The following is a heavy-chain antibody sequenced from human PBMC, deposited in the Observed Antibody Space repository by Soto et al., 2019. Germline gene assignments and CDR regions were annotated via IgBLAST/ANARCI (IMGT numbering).Heavy chain of an antibody. V-gene: IGHV1-69*02. D-gene: IGHD3-10*01. Sequence: QVQLVQSGAELKKPGSSVKVSCKASGDTFSFYTINWVRQAPGLGLEWMGRVNPILSMSNYAKKFQGRVTMPADKSTSTAYMELRSLRSEDTAFYYCATSYGSGYRAFDYWGQGALVTVSS. CDR1: GDTFSFYT. J-gene: IGHJ4*02. CDR3: ATSYGSGYRAFDY. CDR2: VNPILSMS.